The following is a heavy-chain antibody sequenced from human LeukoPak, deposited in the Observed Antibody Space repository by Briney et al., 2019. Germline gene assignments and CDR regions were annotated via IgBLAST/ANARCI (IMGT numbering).Heavy chain of an antibody. D-gene: IGHD2-15*01. Sequence: SETLSLTCTVSGGSISSYSWSWIRQPPGKGLEWIGYIHYSGSTNYNPSHKSRITISVDTSENRFSLKLSSVTATDTAVYYCARDCSGGSCYGAFDIWGQGTMVTVSS. CDR2: IHYSGST. CDR1: GGSISSYS. J-gene: IGHJ3*02. V-gene: IGHV4-59*12. CDR3: ARDCSGGSCYGAFDI.